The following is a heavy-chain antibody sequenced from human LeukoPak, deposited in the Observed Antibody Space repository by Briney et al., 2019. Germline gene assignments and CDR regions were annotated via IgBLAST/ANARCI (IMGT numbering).Heavy chain of an antibody. V-gene: IGHV4-59*01. D-gene: IGHD3-10*01. J-gene: IGHJ4*02. CDR1: GGSISSYY. CDR2: IYYSGST. Sequence: SETLSLTCTVSGGSISSYYWSWIRQPPGKGLEWIGYIYYSGSTNYNPSLKSRVTISVDTSKNQFSLKLSSVTAADTAVYYCARNYASGRPPDYWGQGTLVTVSS. CDR3: ARNYASGRPPDY.